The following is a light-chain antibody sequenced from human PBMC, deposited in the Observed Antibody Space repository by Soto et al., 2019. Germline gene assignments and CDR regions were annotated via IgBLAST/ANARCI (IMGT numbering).Light chain of an antibody. CDR3: QQYGSSPLT. CDR1: QSVSSY. J-gene: IGKJ4*01. Sequence: EIVLTQSPATLSLSPGERATLSCRASQSVSSYLVWYQQKPGQAPRLLIYDASDRATGIPARFSGSGSGTDFTLTISRLEPEDFAVYYCQQYGSSPLTLGGGTKVDIK. CDR2: DAS. V-gene: IGKV3-20*01.